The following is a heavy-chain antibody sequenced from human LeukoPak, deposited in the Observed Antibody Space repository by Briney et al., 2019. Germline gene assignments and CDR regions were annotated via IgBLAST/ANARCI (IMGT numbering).Heavy chain of an antibody. J-gene: IGHJ4*02. CDR3: AKDLHYGSADY. V-gene: IGHV3-30*18. Sequence: PGGSLRLSCAASGFTFSSYGMHWVRQAPGKGLEWVAVISYDVGKKYYADSVKGRFTISRDNAKDALYLQMNSLRAEDTAVYYCAKDLHYGSADYWGQGTLVTVPS. CDR2: ISYDVGKK. D-gene: IGHD3-10*01. CDR1: GFTFSSYG.